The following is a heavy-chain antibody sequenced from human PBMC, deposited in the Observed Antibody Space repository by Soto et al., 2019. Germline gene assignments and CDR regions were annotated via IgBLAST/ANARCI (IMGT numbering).Heavy chain of an antibody. CDR2: IGITDNTI. Sequence: PGGSLRLSCAASGFNFNDYYMTLIRQAPGKGLEWVSYIGITDNTIYYADSVKGRFTISRDNARNSLYLQMKGLRAEDTAVYYCATYYYGSGTSLEYWGQGTMVTVSS. V-gene: IGHV3-11*01. J-gene: IGHJ4*02. CDR3: ATYYYGSGTSLEY. D-gene: IGHD3-10*01. CDR1: GFNFNDYY.